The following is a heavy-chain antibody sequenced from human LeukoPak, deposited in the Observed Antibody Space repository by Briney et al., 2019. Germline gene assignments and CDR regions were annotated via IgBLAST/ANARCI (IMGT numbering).Heavy chain of an antibody. V-gene: IGHV3-7*03. J-gene: IGHJ4*02. CDR1: GFTFSSYW. D-gene: IGHD5-18*01. CDR2: TDQVGSEK. Sequence: PGGSLRLSCAASGFTFSSYWMSWVRQAPGKGLEWVANTDQVGSEKYYLDSAKGRFTISRDNSKNTLYLQMNSLRAEDTAVYYCAKSDERQLWLHYPDYWGQGTLVTVSS. CDR3: AKSDERQLWLHYPDY.